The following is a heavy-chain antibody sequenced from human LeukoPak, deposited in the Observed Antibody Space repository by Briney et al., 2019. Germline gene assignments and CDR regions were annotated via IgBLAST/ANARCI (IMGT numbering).Heavy chain of an antibody. Sequence: GGSLRLSCAASGFTFSSYWMHWVRQAPGKGPVWVARIRSDGSSTDYADSVKGRFTISRDNAKNTLYLQMNSLRAEDAAVYYCAREQGYYSVPGYWGQGTLVTVSS. V-gene: IGHV3-74*01. CDR2: IRSDGSST. D-gene: IGHD3-22*01. J-gene: IGHJ4*02. CDR3: AREQGYYSVPGY. CDR1: GFTFSSYW.